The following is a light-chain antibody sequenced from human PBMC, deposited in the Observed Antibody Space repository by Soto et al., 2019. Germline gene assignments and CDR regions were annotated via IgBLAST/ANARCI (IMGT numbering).Light chain of an antibody. Sequence: QSAVAQPASVSGSFGQSLPISCSGTNXDLGVYGYVSWYQHHPGKAPKLLIYDVNNRPSGISDRFSGSKSSDTASLTISGLQADDDSDYFCFSKISGFVYGFGTGTKVTVL. V-gene: IGLV2-14*01. CDR1: NXDLGVYGY. CDR3: FSKISGFVYG. J-gene: IGLJ1*01. CDR2: DVN.